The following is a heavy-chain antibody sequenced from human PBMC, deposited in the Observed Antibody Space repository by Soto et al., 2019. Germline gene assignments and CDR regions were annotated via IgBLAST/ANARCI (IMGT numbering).Heavy chain of an antibody. CDR1: GFTFSSYG. V-gene: IGHV3-23*01. D-gene: IGHD3-16*01. Sequence: EVQLLESGGGLVQPGGSLRLSCAASGFTFSSYGMTWVRQAPGKGLEWVSSISGSGGSTYYADSVKGRFSITRDNSKNTQYMQMNSLRAEDTAVYYCAKQYNSGGEAIHFDYWGQGTLVTVSS. CDR2: ISGSGGST. CDR3: AKQYNSGGEAIHFDY. J-gene: IGHJ4*02.